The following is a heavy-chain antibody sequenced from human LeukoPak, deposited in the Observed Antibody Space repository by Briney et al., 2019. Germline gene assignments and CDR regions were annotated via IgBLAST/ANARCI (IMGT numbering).Heavy chain of an antibody. J-gene: IGHJ4*02. CDR1: GFTFNSYA. Sequence: HPGGSLRLSCAASGFTFNSYAMSWVRQAPEKGLEWVATISGSGGGTYYADSVKGRFTISRDDSKNTLYLQMNSLRAEDTAVYYCAKDLGRYRNTYFDYRGQGTLVTVSS. CDR3: AKDLGRYRNTYFDY. CDR2: ISGSGGGT. V-gene: IGHV3-23*01. D-gene: IGHD1-26*01.